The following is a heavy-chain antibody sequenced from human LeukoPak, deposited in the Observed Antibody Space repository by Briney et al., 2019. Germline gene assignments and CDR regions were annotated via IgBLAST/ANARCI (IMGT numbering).Heavy chain of an antibody. V-gene: IGHV4-39*07. CDR3: ARGAAATY. Sequence: SETLSLTCTVSGGSISSSSYYWGWIRQPPGKGLEWIGSIYYSGSTYYNPSPKSRVTISVDTSKNQFSLKLSSVTAADTAVYYCARGAAATYWGQGTLVTVSS. CDR2: IYYSGST. D-gene: IGHD6-13*01. CDR1: GGSISSSSYY. J-gene: IGHJ4*02.